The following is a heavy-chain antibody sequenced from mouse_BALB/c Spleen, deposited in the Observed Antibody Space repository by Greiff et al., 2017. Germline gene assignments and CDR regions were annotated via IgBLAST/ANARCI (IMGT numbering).Heavy chain of an antibody. Sequence: VQLQQPGAELVKPGTSVKLSCKASGYNFTSYWINWVKLRPGQGLEWIGDIYPGSGSTNYNEKFKSKATLTVDTSSSTAYMQLSSLASEDSALYYCARGGLPGWFAYWGQGTLVTVSA. D-gene: IGHD2-1*01. V-gene: IGHV1-55*01. CDR2: IYPGSGST. J-gene: IGHJ3*01. CDR1: GYNFTSYW. CDR3: ARGGLPGWFAY.